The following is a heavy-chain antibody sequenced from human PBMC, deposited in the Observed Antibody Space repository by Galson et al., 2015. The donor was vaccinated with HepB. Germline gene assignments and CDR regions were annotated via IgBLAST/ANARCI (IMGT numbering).Heavy chain of an antibody. D-gene: IGHD4-11*01. Sequence: SLRLSCAASGFTFSTYTMHWFRQAPGRGLEWVSLISYDGTNKYYVDSVKGRFTISRDNSKNTLYLETNSLRPDDTAVYYCARACSTPRTTALRNNWFDPWGQGTLVTVSS. CDR2: ISYDGTNK. CDR1: GFTFSTYT. CDR3: ARACSTPRTTALRNNWFDP. J-gene: IGHJ5*02. V-gene: IGHV3-30*04.